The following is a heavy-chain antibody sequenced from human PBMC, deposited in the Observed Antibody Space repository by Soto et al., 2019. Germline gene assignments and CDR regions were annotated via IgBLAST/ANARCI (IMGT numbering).Heavy chain of an antibody. J-gene: IGHJ5*01. V-gene: IGHV4-4*02. D-gene: IGHD6-19*01. CDR2: IYPSGAT. CDR1: GDSMNNNNW. Sequence: QVQLQESGPGLVKPSGTLSLTCAVSGDSMNNNNWWSWVRQSPRKGLEWIAEIYPSGATNYNPALQSAVTISIDKSEKQFSLKLNSVTAADTAVYYCARARLGLAFESWGQGALVTVSS. CDR3: ARARLGLAFES.